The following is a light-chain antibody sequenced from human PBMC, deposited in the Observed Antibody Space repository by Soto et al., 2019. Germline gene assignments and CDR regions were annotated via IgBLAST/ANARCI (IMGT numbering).Light chain of an antibody. CDR2: DTS. CDR1: QTVSSK. J-gene: IGKJ5*01. V-gene: IGKV3-11*01. CDR3: QQRSNWPST. Sequence: EILFTQSPATLSSSPGERATLYCRASQTVSSKLAWYQHKTGQAPRLLIYDTSNRDTGIPARFSGSGSGTDCTLTISRLEPEDFEVYYCQQRSNWPSTFGQGTRLEIK.